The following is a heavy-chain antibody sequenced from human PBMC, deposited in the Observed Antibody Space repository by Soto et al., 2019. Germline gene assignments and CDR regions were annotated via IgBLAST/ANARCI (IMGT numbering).Heavy chain of an antibody. D-gene: IGHD3-10*01. V-gene: IGHV4-31*03. CDR3: TAHAEGSAH. CDR1: GGSISSGAFY. J-gene: IGHJ4*02. Sequence: TSETLSLTCTVSGGSISSGAFYCSWVRQPPGKGLDWIGYIYHTGYTFYNPSLESRLTLSVDTSENRCSLNLNSVTAADTAVYYCTAHAEGSAHWGQGTLVTVSS. CDR2: IYHTGYT.